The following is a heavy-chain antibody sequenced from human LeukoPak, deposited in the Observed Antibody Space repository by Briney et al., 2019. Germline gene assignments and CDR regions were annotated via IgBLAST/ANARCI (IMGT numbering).Heavy chain of an antibody. CDR3: ARDTPENHAFDI. CDR2: IYYSGTT. CDR1: GGSISSSY. Sequence: SETLSLTCTISGGSISSSYWSWIRQPPGKGLEWIGYIYYSGTTNYNPSLKSRVTISIDTSKNQFSLKLSSATAADTAVYYCARDTPENHAFDIWGQGTMVAVSS. J-gene: IGHJ3*02. V-gene: IGHV4-59*01.